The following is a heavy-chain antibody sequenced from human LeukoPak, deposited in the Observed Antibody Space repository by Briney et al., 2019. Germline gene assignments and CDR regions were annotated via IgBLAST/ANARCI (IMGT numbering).Heavy chain of an antibody. CDR1: GGSISSGDYY. CDR3: ARVNVVPAAMVDY. J-gene: IGHJ4*02. V-gene: IGHV4-30-4*08. Sequence: SQTLSLTCTVSGGSISSGDYYWSWIRQPPGKGLEWIGYIYYSGSTYYNPSLKSRVTISVDTSKNQFSLKLSSVTAADTAVYYCARVNVVPAAMVDYWGQGTLVTVSS. D-gene: IGHD2-2*01. CDR2: IYYSGST.